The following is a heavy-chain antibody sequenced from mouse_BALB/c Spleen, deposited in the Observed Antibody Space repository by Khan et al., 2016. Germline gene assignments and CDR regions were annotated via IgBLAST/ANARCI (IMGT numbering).Heavy chain of an antibody. CDR1: GYSITSGYS. CDR3: ARDDYGWFAY. J-gene: IGHJ3*01. Sequence: EVQLQESGPDLVKPSQSLSLTCTVTGYSITSGYSWHWIRQFPGNKLEWMGYIHYSGSTNYHPYLKSRISITRDISKNQFFLQLISVTTEDTATYYCARDDYGWFAYWGQGTLVTVSA. D-gene: IGHD1-1*01. V-gene: IGHV3-1*02. CDR2: IHYSGST.